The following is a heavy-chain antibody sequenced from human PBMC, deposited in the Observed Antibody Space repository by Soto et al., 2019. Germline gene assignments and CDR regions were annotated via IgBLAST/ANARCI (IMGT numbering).Heavy chain of an antibody. V-gene: IGHV1-8*01. CDR1: GYTFTSSD. CDR3: ASGGVRGMDV. J-gene: IGHJ6*01. Sequence: QVQLVQSGAEVKKPGASVKVSCKASGYTFTSSDINWVRQANGRGLEWMGWMNPSSANTGYAQEFQGRGTVARSTSVSTAYMGLSSLSSEDTAVYCCASGGVRGMDVWGQGATVTVSS. D-gene: IGHD3-16*01. CDR2: MNPSSANT.